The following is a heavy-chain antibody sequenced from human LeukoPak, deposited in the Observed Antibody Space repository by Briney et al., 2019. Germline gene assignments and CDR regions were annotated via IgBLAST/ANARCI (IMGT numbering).Heavy chain of an antibody. V-gene: IGHV4-38-2*01. J-gene: IGHJ4*02. CDR2: IYHSGST. Sequence: SETLSLTCAVSGYSISSGYYWGWIRQPPGKGLGWIGSIYHSGSTYYSPSLKSRVTISVDTSKNQFSLKLSSVTAADTAVYYCARQLYGDYVDYWGQGTLVTVSS. CDR3: ARQLYGDYVDY. D-gene: IGHD4-17*01. CDR1: GYSISSGYY.